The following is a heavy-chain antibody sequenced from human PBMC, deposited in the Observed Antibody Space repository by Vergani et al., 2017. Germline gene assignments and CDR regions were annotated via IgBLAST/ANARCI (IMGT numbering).Heavy chain of an antibody. J-gene: IGHJ4*02. D-gene: IGHD5-24*01. CDR3: ARWKGTSTITGFDN. CDR1: GYSLSDHY. V-gene: IGHV1-2*02. Sequence: QVQLVQSGAEVRKPGASVKVSCKASGYSLSDHYIHWVRQAPGQGFEWMGRLDPHTGDTKYAEKFQGRAILTRDRSISTAYMELSRLTYDDTAVYYCARWKGTSTITGFDNWGQGTLVTVSS. CDR2: LDPHTGDT.